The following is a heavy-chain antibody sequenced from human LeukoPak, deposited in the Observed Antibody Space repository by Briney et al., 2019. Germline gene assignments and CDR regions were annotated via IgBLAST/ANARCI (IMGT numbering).Heavy chain of an antibody. CDR1: GFTFSDYY. J-gene: IGHJ4*02. CDR2: ISSSGSTI. Sequence: PGGSLRLSCAASGFTFSDYYMSWIRQAPGKGLEWVSYISSSGSTIYYADSVKGRFTISRDNAKNSLYLQMNSLRAEDTAVYYCAKDGMITFGGVIVYRYYFDYWGQGTLVTVSS. D-gene: IGHD3-16*02. V-gene: IGHV3-11*01. CDR3: AKDGMITFGGVIVYRYYFDY.